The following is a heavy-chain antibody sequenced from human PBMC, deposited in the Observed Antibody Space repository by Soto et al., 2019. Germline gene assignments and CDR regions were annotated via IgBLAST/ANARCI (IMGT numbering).Heavy chain of an antibody. Sequence: GGPLRLSCAASGFTFSNYGMHWVRQAPGKGPEWVAVIWYDGNNKYYADSVKGRFTISRDNSNNTLYVQMTSLRAEDTAVYYCARGLHSLFDYWGQGTLVTVYS. V-gene: IGHV3-33*01. CDR2: IWYDGNNK. CDR3: ARGLHSLFDY. D-gene: IGHD2-21*01. CDR1: GFTFSNYG. J-gene: IGHJ4*02.